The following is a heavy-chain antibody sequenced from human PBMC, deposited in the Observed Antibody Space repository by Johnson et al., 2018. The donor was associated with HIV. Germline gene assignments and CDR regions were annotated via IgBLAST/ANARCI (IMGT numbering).Heavy chain of an antibody. CDR1: GFTFSSSP. CDR3: AREGYSSGHAGAFDL. V-gene: IGHV3-30*04. D-gene: IGHD5-18*01. Sequence: QVQLVESGGGVVHPGRSLRLSCAASGFTFSSSPMHWVRQAPGEGLDWVAVISSDGTWQNYAGSVKGRFSISRDNARNTLDLQMDSLRAEDTAVYYCAREGYSSGHAGAFDLWGQGTMVTVSS. CDR2: ISSDGTWQ. J-gene: IGHJ3*01.